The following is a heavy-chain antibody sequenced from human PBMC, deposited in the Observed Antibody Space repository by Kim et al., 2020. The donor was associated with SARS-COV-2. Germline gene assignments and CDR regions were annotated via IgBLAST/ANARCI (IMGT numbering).Heavy chain of an antibody. Sequence: GGSLRLSCAASGFIFRNFGMHWVRQAPGKGLEWVAFISNDGTTAIYADSVRGRFTISRDYSENKLYLQMYSLSAGDTAVYYCARPSSSHFDFWGQGTLVTVSS. CDR3: ARPSSSHFDF. J-gene: IGHJ4*02. D-gene: IGHD3-10*01. CDR2: ISNDGTTA. CDR1: GFIFRNFG. V-gene: IGHV3-33*05.